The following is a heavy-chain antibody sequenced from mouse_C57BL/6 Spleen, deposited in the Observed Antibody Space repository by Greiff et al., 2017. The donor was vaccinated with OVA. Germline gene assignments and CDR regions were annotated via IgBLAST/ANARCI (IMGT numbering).Heavy chain of an antibody. CDR1: GYTFTNYL. J-gene: IGHJ1*03. Sequence: QVQLQQSGAELVRPGTSVKVSCKASGYTFTNYLIEWVKQRPGQGLEWIGVINPGSGDTNYNEKFKGKATLTADKSSSTAYMQLSSLTSEDSAVYFCARGQDIWYFDVWGTGTTVTVSS. V-gene: IGHV1-54*01. CDR3: ARGQDIWYFDV. D-gene: IGHD3-3*01. CDR2: INPGSGDT.